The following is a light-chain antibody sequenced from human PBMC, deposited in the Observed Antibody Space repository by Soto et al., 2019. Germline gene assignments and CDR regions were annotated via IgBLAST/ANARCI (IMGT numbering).Light chain of an antibody. V-gene: IGLV1-40*01. Sequence: VSGAPGQRVTISCTGSSSNIGAGYDVHWYQQLPGGAPRLLIYANSNRPSGVPDRFSGSRSGTSASLAITGLQAEDEADYSCQSYDSSLSGFYVFGTGTKVTVL. CDR2: ANS. CDR3: QSYDSSLSGFYV. J-gene: IGLJ1*01. CDR1: SSNIGAGYD.